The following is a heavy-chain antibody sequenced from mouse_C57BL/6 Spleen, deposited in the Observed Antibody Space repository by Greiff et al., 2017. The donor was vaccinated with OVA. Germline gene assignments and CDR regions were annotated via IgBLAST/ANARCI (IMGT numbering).Heavy chain of an antibody. CDR2: ISYDGSN. CDR3: ARDQDFYSNYGFAY. Sequence: EVQLQQSGPGLVKPSQSLSLTCSVTGYSITSGYYWNWIRQFPGNKLEWMGYISYDGSNNYNPSLKNRISITRDTSKNQFFLKLNSVTTEDTATYYRARDQDFYSNYGFAYWGQGTLVTVSA. CDR1: GYSITSGYY. D-gene: IGHD2-5*01. V-gene: IGHV3-6*01. J-gene: IGHJ3*01.